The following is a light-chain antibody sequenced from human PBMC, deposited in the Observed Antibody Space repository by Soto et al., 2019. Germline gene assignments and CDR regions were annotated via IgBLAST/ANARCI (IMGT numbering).Light chain of an antibody. CDR3: CSYVGATTYV. CDR2: EGT. V-gene: IGLV2-23*01. Sequence: ALTQPASVSGSPGQSITISCTGTSSTVGGFNVVSWYQQHPGKAPKVIIYEGTKRPSGVSNRFSGSNSGSTASLTISGLQAEDEADYYCCSYVGATTYVFGTGTKVTVL. J-gene: IGLJ1*01. CDR1: SSTVGGFNV.